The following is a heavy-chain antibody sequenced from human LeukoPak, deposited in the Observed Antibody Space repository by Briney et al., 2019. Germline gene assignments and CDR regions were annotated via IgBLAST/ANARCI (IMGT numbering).Heavy chain of an antibody. D-gene: IGHD3-22*01. CDR3: ARGDRSGWFNFDY. J-gene: IGHJ4*02. Sequence: GLSLRLSCAASGFTFSTYAMHWVRQAPGKGLEWVAVIWYDGRNKYFADSVRGRFSTSRDNSKNTSYLQMNSLRAEDTAVYYCARGDRSGWFNFDYWGQGTLVTVSS. CDR2: IWYDGRNK. CDR1: GFTFSTYA. V-gene: IGHV3-33*01.